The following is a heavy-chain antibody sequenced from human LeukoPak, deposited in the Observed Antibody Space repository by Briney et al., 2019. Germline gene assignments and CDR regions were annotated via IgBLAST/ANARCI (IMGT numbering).Heavy chain of an antibody. CDR3: AKTGGHYDFWSGYFPVAYFDY. Sequence: GGSLRLSCAASGFTFSSYAMSWVRQAPGEGLEWVSAISGSGGSTYYADSVKGRFTISRDNSKNTLYLQMNSLRAEDTAVYYCAKTGGHYDFWSGYFPVAYFDYWGQGTLVTVSS. D-gene: IGHD3-3*01. J-gene: IGHJ4*02. CDR1: GFTFSSYA. CDR2: ISGSGGST. V-gene: IGHV3-23*01.